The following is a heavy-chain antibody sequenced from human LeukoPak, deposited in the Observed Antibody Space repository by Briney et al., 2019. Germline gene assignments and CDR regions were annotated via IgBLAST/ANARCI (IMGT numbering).Heavy chain of an antibody. J-gene: IGHJ5*02. CDR1: GGSFSGYY. CDR2: IYYSGST. V-gene: IGHV4-59*01. Sequence: SETLSLTCAVYGGSFSGYYWSWIRQPPGKGLEWIGYIYYSGSTNYNPSLKSRVTISVDTSKNQFSLRLSSVTPADTAVYYCARGGYYGSGNDFRFDPWGQGTLVTVSS. D-gene: IGHD3-10*01. CDR3: ARGGYYGSGNDFRFDP.